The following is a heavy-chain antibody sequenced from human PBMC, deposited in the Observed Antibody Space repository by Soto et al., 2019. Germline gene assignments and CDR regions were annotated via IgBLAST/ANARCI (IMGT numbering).Heavy chain of an antibody. V-gene: IGHV3-23*01. CDR1: GFTFSNFA. J-gene: IGHJ6*02. CDR3: AKDRSNYGVQTAHYYYYGMDV. D-gene: IGHD4-4*01. Sequence: GGSLRLSCAASGFTFSNFAMSWVRQAPGKGLEWVSGISGSGGSTYDADSVKGRFTISRDNSKNTLYLQMNSLRADDTAVYYCAKDRSNYGVQTAHYYYYGMDVWGQGTTVTVSS. CDR2: ISGSGGST.